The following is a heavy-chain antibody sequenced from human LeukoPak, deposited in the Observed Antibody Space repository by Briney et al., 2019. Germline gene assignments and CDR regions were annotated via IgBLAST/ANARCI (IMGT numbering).Heavy chain of an antibody. D-gene: IGHD2-2*01. CDR1: GFTFSSYW. CDR2: INSDGSST. V-gene: IGHV3-74*01. J-gene: IGHJ4*02. Sequence: GGSLRLSCAASGFTFSSYWMHWVRQAPEKGLVWVSRINSDGSSTSYADSVKGRFTISRDNAKNTLYLQMNSLRAEDTAVYYCARDLVVPAAMLDYWGQGTLVTVSS. CDR3: ARDLVVPAAMLDY.